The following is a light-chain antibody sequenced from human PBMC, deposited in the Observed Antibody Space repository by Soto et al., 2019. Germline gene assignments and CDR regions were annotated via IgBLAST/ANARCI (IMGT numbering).Light chain of an antibody. Sequence: DVVMTQSPLSLPVTLGQPASISCRSSQSLVYSDGNAYLNWFHQRPGQSTRRRIYKASYRDSGVPDRFSGSGSGTDFTLKISRVEAEDVGVYYCMQGTHWPPYTFGQGTKLEIK. CDR1: QSLVYSDGNAY. J-gene: IGKJ2*01. V-gene: IGKV2-30*01. CDR2: KAS. CDR3: MQGTHWPPYT.